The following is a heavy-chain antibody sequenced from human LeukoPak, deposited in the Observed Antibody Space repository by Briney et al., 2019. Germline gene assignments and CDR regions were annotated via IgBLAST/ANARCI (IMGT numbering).Heavy chain of an antibody. Sequence: GGSLRLSCVVSGFTFRTSSMSWVRQAPGRGLEWVANIREDGSEKYYLDSVKGRFTISGDNAKNSLYLQMNSLRAEDTAVYYCVRDSTDSSSWYASDIWGQGTMVTVSS. CDR3: VRDSTDSSSWYASDI. CDR2: IREDGSEK. D-gene: IGHD6-13*01. CDR1: GFTFRTSS. J-gene: IGHJ3*02. V-gene: IGHV3-7*01.